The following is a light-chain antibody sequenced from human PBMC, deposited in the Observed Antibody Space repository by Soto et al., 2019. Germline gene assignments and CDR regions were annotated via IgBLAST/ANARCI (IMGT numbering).Light chain of an antibody. CDR2: GAS. CDR3: QQRSNWPT. CDR1: QSISDT. J-gene: IGKJ5*01. V-gene: IGKV3-11*01. Sequence: EIVLTQSPATLSLSPGERATLSCRASQSISDTLAWYQQKPGQAPRLLIYGASNRATGIPARFSGSGSGTDFTLTISSLESEDFAIYYCQQRSNWPTFGQGTRLEI.